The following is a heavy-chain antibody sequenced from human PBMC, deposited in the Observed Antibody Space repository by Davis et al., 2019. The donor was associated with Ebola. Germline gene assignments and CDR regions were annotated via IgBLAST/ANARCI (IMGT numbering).Heavy chain of an antibody. CDR1: GYTFTSYY. CDR2: INPSGGST. D-gene: IGHD3-10*01. Sequence: ASVKVSCKASGYTFTSYYMHWVRQAPGQGLKWMGIINPSGGSTSYAQKFQGWVTMTRDTSISTAYMELSRLRSDDTAVYYCARGDREFDYYFDYWGQGTLVTVSS. J-gene: IGHJ4*02. V-gene: IGHV1-2*04. CDR3: ARGDREFDYYFDY.